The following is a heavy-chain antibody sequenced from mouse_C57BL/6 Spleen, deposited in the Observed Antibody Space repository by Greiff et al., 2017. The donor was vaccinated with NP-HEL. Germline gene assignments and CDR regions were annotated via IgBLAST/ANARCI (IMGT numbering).Heavy chain of an antibody. V-gene: IGHV5-17*01. Sequence: EVKLLESGGGLVKPGGSLKLSCAASGFTFSDYGMHWVRQAPEKGLEWVAYISSGSSTTNYADTVKGRFTITRDNAKNTLFLQITSLRSEETAMYYCARRATYGGGYIFAYGGKGTLVTVSA. J-gene: IGHJ3*01. CDR2: ISSGSSTT. D-gene: IGHD3-1*01. CDR1: GFTFSDYG. CDR3: ARRATYGGGYIFAY.